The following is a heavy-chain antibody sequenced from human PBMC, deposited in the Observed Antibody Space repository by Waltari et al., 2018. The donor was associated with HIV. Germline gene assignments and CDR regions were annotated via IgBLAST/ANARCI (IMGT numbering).Heavy chain of an antibody. J-gene: IGHJ2*01. Sequence: QVHLQESGPGLVKPSETLSLVCSVSVGXIKXXSYYWGWIRQPPGKGFEWIGTIYSAGNTYYRTSXXXSXXSXITISADTXKNTFSLXLTSXXAAYTAVYFCSRLXLGTTSRYFAVWGRXTLVTXSS. V-gene: IGHV4-39*02. D-gene: IGHD7-27*01. CDR3: SRLXLGTTSRYFAV. CDR2: IYSAGNT. CDR1: VGXIKXXSYY.